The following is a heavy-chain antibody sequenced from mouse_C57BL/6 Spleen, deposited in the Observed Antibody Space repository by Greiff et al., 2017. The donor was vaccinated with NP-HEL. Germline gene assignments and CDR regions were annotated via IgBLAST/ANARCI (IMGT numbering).Heavy chain of an antibody. Sequence: VKLQQSGPELVKPGASVKISCKASGYAFSSSWMNWVKQRPGKGLEWIGRIYPGDGDTNYNGEFKGKATLTADKSSSTAYLQRSSLTSQDSAVYFCARVYYGYDAHYAMDYWGQGTSVTVSS. D-gene: IGHD2-2*01. CDR1: GYAFSSSW. CDR2: IYPGDGDT. J-gene: IGHJ4*01. CDR3: ARVYYGYDAHYAMDY. V-gene: IGHV1-82*01.